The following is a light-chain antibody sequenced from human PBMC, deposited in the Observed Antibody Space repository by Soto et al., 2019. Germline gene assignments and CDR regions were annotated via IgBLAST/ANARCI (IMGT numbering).Light chain of an antibody. CDR2: EVT. CDR3: SSYTSSSTGV. V-gene: IGLV2-14*01. J-gene: IGLJ3*02. CDR1: SSDVGGYNY. Sequence: QSVLTQPASVSGSPGQSITISCTGTSSDVGGYNYVSWYQQHPGKAPKLMIYEVTNRPSGVSNRFSGSKSDNTASLTISGLQAEDEADYYCSSYTSSSTGVFGGGTKLTV.